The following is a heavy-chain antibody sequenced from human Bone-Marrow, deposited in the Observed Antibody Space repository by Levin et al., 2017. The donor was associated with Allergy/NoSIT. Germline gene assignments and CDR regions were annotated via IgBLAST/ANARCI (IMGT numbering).Heavy chain of an antibody. CDR2: IWNDGINK. V-gene: IGHV3-33*01. D-gene: IGHD5-24*01. CDR1: GFTFSTYG. J-gene: IGHJ3*02. Sequence: GGSLRLSCAASGFTFSTYGMHWVRQAPGKGLEWVAVIWNDGINKYYADSVKGRFTISRDNSKNTLFLQMNSLRGEDTAVYYCARGGTSDGFDIWGQGTMVTVSS. CDR3: ARGGTSDGFDI.